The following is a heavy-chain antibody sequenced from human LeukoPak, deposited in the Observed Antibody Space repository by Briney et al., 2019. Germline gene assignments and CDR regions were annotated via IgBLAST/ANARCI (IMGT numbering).Heavy chain of an antibody. CDR2: IYYSGST. CDR1: GGSVTSGSYY. Sequence: SETLSLTCTVSGGSVTSGSYYWNWIRQPPGKGLEWIGFIYYSGSTSYNPSLKSRVTISLDTSKNQFSLKLSSVTAADTAVYYCARLIRVPADYFDYWGQGTLVTVSS. D-gene: IGHD2-2*01. CDR3: ARLIRVPADYFDY. V-gene: IGHV4-61*01. J-gene: IGHJ4*02.